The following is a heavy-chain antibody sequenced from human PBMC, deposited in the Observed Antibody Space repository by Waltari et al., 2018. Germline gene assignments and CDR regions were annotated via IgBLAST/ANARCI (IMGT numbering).Heavy chain of an antibody. CDR3: ARIWTPDNAINQPPGP. V-gene: IGHV2-70*15. J-gene: IGHJ5*02. Sequence: QVTLRESGPALVKPTQTLRLTCAFSGFSLITSGVCVTWIRQPPGKALEWLARIDWDDDKWYNTSLRTRLAISKDTSKNQVVLTMTNMDPVDTATYYCARIWTPDNAINQPPGPWGQGILVTVSS. D-gene: IGHD2-21*01. CDR2: IDWDDDK. CDR1: GFSLITSGVC.